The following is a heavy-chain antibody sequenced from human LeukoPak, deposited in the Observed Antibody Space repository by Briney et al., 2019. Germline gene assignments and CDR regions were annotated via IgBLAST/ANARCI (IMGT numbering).Heavy chain of an antibody. D-gene: IGHD3-9*01. CDR3: ASRPSILTGYNSRYGMDV. V-gene: IGHV4-39*01. Sequence: SETLSLTCTVSGGSISSSSYYWGWIRQPPGTGLEWIGSIYYSGSTYYNPSLKSRVTISVDTSKNQFSLKLSSVTAADTAVYYCASRPSILTGYNSRYGMDVWGQGTTVTVSS. CDR2: IYYSGST. J-gene: IGHJ6*02. CDR1: GGSISSSSYY.